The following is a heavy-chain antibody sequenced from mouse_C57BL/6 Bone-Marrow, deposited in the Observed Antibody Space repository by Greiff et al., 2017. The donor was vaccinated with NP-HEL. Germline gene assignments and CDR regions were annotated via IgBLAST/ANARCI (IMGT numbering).Heavy chain of an antibody. CDR2: ISYDGSN. D-gene: IGHD1-1*01. Sequence: EVKLQQSGPGLVKPSQSLSLTCSVTGYSITSGYYWNWIRQFPGNKLEWMGYISYDGSNNYNPSLKNRISITRDTSKNQFFLKLNSVTTEDTATYYCARPPHFTTVVADWYFDVWGTGTTVTVSS. CDR3: ARPPHFTTVVADWYFDV. CDR1: GYSITSGYY. J-gene: IGHJ1*03. V-gene: IGHV3-6*01.